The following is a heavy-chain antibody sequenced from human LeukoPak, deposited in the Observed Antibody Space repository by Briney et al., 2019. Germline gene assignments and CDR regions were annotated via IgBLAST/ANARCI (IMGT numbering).Heavy chain of an antibody. V-gene: IGHV3-30*02. D-gene: IGHD2-2*01. Sequence: PGGSLRLSCAASGFTFSSYGMHWVRQAPGKGLEWVAFIRYDGSNKYYADSVKGRFTISRDNSKNTLYLQMNSLRADVTAVYYCANERGGYCSSTSCYPLDYWGQGNLVTVSS. CDR3: ANERGGYCSSTSCYPLDY. J-gene: IGHJ4*02. CDR1: GFTFSSYG. CDR2: IRYDGSNK.